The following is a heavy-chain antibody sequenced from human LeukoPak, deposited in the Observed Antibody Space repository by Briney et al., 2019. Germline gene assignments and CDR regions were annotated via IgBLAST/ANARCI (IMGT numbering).Heavy chain of an antibody. D-gene: IGHD3-10*01. V-gene: IGHV3-23*01. CDR2: ISKTGGST. Sequence: PGGSLRLSCAASGFTFSSYAMSWVRQAPGKGLEWVSGISKTGGSTYYADSVKGRFTISRDQSKNTLNLQINSLRAEDTAVYYCARGSGSDYSGYFDSWGQGTLVTVSS. CDR3: ARGSGSDYSGYFDS. CDR1: GFTFSSYA. J-gene: IGHJ4*02.